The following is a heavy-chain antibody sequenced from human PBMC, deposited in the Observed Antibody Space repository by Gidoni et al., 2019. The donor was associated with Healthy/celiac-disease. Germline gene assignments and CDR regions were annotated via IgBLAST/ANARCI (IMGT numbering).Heavy chain of an antibody. V-gene: IGHV3-30-3*01. CDR3: ARGSDYYDSSGYFPPTTSPTPLFDY. Sequence: QVQLVESGGGVVQPGRSLRLSCAASGFTFSRYAMHWVRQAPGKGLEWVAVISYDGSNKYYADSVKGRFTIARDNSKNTLYLQMNSLRAEDTAVYYCARGSDYYDSSGYFPPTTSPTPLFDYWGQGTLVTVSS. CDR1: GFTFSRYA. D-gene: IGHD3-22*01. CDR2: ISYDGSNK. J-gene: IGHJ4*02.